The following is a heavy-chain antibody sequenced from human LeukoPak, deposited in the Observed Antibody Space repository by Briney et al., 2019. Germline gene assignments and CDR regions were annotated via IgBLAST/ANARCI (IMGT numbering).Heavy chain of an antibody. Sequence: PGGSPRLSCAASGFTFSRYWIHWVRHAPGKGLEWVSRINPDGSTTTYADSVKGRFTISRDNVKNTVYLQMNSLRAEDTAVYYCAKDGSGSYPSFDYWGQGTLVTVSS. CDR2: INPDGSTT. CDR3: AKDGSGSYPSFDY. D-gene: IGHD1-26*01. CDR1: GFTFSRYW. V-gene: IGHV3-74*01. J-gene: IGHJ4*02.